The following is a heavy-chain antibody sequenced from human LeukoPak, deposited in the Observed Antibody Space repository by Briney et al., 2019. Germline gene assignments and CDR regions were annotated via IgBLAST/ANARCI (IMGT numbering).Heavy chain of an antibody. CDR1: GLTFSVFW. CDR3: TRDMWGTSDY. J-gene: IGHJ4*02. CDR2: INPDGSTT. Sequence: GGSLRLSCAASGLTFSVFWMHWVRQTPGTGPVWVSRINPDGSTTNYADSVKGRFTISRDNAKNTLYLQISSLRAEDTAVYYCTRDMWGTSDYWGQGTLVTVSS. D-gene: IGHD1-14*01. V-gene: IGHV3-74*01.